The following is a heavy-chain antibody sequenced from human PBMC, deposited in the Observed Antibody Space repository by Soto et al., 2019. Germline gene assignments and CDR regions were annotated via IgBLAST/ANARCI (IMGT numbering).Heavy chain of an antibody. D-gene: IGHD3-3*01. CDR2: IYYSGST. Sequence: SETLSLTCTVSGGSISSSSYYWGWIRQPPGKGLEWIGSIYYSGSTYYNPSLKSRVTISVDTSKNQFSLKLSSVTAADTAVYYCARGYDFWSGYYTPGYFDYWGQGTLVTVSS. CDR3: ARGYDFWSGYYTPGYFDY. V-gene: IGHV4-39*01. CDR1: GGSISSSSYY. J-gene: IGHJ4*02.